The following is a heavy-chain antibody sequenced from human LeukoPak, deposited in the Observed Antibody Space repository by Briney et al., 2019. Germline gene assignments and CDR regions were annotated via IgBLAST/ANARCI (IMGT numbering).Heavy chain of an antibody. J-gene: IGHJ3*02. CDR3: ARESFYDSSGYYYRSYAFDI. D-gene: IGHD3-22*01. V-gene: IGHV3-48*01. CDR2: ISSSSSTI. Sequence: GGSLRLSCAASGFTFSSYSMNWVRQAPGKGLEWVSYISSSSSTIYYADSVKGRFTISRDNAKNPLYLQMNSLRAEDTAVYYCARESFYDSSGYYYRSYAFDIWGQGTMVTVSS. CDR1: GFTFSSYS.